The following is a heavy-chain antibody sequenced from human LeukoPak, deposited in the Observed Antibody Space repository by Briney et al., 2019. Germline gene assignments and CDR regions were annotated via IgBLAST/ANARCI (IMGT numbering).Heavy chain of an antibody. D-gene: IGHD3-16*01. J-gene: IGHJ4*02. CDR1: GYTFTTYG. CDR3: ATPLIGQGVSLGY. Sequence: GSVTVSCKASGYTFTTYGISWVRPAPGQGLEWMGWITTYSGNTYYAQKLQGRVTMTTDTSTSTAYMELRSLRSDDTAVYYCATPLIGQGVSLGYWGQGTLVTVSS. CDR2: ITTYSGNT. V-gene: IGHV1-18*01.